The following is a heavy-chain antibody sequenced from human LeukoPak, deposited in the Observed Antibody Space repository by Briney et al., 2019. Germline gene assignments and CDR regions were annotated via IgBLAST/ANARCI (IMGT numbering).Heavy chain of an antibody. V-gene: IGHV1-18*01. D-gene: IGHD3-10*01. J-gene: IGHJ4*02. CDR1: GYTFTSYG. Sequence: ASVKVSCKASGYTFTSYGISWVRQAPGQGLEWMGWMSAYNGNANYAQKLQGRVTMTTDTSTSTAYMELRSLRSDDTAVYYCARDKGVIKTNDYWGQGTLVTVSS. CDR2: MSAYNGNA. CDR3: ARDKGVIKTNDY.